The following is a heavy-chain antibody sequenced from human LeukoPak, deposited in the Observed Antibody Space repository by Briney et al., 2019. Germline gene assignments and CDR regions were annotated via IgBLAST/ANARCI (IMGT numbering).Heavy chain of an antibody. Sequence: GGSLRLSCAASGFTFSSYGMHWVRQAPGKGLEWVAFIRYDGSNKYYADSVKGRFTISRDNSKNTLYLQMNSLRAEDTAVYYCARGGTTVTPRYFQHWGQGTLVTVSS. CDR2: IRYDGSNK. CDR1: GFTFSSYG. V-gene: IGHV3-30*02. D-gene: IGHD4-17*01. J-gene: IGHJ1*01. CDR3: ARGGTTVTPRYFQH.